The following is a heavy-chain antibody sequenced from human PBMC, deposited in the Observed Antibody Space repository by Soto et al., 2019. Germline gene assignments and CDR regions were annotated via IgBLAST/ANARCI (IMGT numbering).Heavy chain of an antibody. CDR2: IYYSVST. Sequence: ETLSLTCTVSGGSISSSSYYWGWIRQPPGKGLVWIGSIYYSVSTYYNPSLKSRVTISVDTSKNQFSLKLSSVTAADTAVYYCARQGTRTYDFWSGYNNWFDPWGQGTLVTVSS. D-gene: IGHD3-3*01. CDR3: ARQGTRTYDFWSGYNNWFDP. CDR1: GGSISSSSYY. V-gene: IGHV4-39*01. J-gene: IGHJ5*02.